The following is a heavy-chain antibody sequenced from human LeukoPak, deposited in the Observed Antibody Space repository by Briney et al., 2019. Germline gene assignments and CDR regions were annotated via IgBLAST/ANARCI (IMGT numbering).Heavy chain of an antibody. D-gene: IGHD2-21*01. Sequence: GGSLRLSCAGSGFTFSSYAMHWVRQAPGKGLEWVAVISYDGSNKYYADSVKGRFAISRDNAKSSLYLQMNSLRDEDTAVYYCARVWQDYSGVDYWGQGTLVTVSS. CDR3: ARVWQDYSGVDY. CDR1: GFTFSSYA. J-gene: IGHJ4*02. CDR2: ISYDGSNK. V-gene: IGHV3-30*09.